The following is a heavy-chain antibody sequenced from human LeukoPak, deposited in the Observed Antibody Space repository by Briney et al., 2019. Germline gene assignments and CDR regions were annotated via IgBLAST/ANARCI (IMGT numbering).Heavy chain of an antibody. CDR3: AKGHIVGATLDDAFDI. CDR1: GFTFSSYS. V-gene: IGHV3-21*04. Sequence: GGSLRLSCAASGFTFSSYSMNWVRQAPGKGLEWVSSISSSSSYIYYADSVKGRFTISRDNAKNTLYLQMNSLRAEDTAVYYCAKGHIVGATLDDAFDIWGQGTMVTVSS. J-gene: IGHJ3*02. CDR2: ISSSSSYI. D-gene: IGHD1-26*01.